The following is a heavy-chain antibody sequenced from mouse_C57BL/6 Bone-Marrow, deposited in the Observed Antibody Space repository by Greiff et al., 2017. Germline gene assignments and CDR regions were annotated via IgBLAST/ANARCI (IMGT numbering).Heavy chain of an antibody. CDR3: ARYEAALAY. J-gene: IGHJ3*01. D-gene: IGHD3-2*02. Sequence: EVQGVESGGGLVQPGGSLSLSCAASGFTFTDYYMSWVRQPPGKALEWLGFIRNKANGYTTEYSASVKGRFTISRDNSQSILYLQVNALRAEDSATYYCARYEAALAYWGQGTLVTVSA. CDR1: GFTFTDYY. V-gene: IGHV7-3*01. CDR2: IRNKANGYTT.